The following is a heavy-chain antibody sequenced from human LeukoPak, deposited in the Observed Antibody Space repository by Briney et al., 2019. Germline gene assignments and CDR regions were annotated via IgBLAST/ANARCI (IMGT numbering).Heavy chain of an antibody. V-gene: IGHV3-21*01. CDR2: ISSSSSYI. Sequence: PGGSLRLSCAASGFTFSRYSMNWVRQAPGEGLEWVSSISSSSSYIFYADLVKGRFTVSRDNAKNSLDLQMNSLRAEDTAAYYCARGLGSYAYSDAFDIWGRGTVVTVSS. CDR3: ARGLGSYAYSDAFDI. D-gene: IGHD3-16*01. CDR1: GFTFSRYS. J-gene: IGHJ3*02.